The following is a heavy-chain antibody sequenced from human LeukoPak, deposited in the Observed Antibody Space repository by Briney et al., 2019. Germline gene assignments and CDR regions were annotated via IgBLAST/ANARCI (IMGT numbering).Heavy chain of an antibody. CDR2: INWKTGNG. CDR1: GFNFNDYA. D-gene: IGHD5-24*01. Sequence: GRSLRLSCAVSGFNFNDYAMHWVRQAPGRGLEWVSGINWKTGNGIYADSVKGRFTISRDNAKNSLYLQMSSLRAEDTALYYCTRRAARWQFDLWGRGTLLTVSS. J-gene: IGHJ2*01. V-gene: IGHV3-9*01. CDR3: TRRAARWQFDL.